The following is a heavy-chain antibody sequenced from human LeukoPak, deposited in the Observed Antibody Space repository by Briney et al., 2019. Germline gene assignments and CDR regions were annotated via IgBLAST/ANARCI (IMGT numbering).Heavy chain of an antibody. D-gene: IGHD1-14*01. CDR2: ISYSGTT. CDR3: ARPYNPGYYYYYMDV. CDR1: GGSISSYY. Sequence: PSETLSLTCTVSGGSISSYYWSWIRQPPGKGLEWIGYISYSGTTNYNPSLKSRVTMSVDTSKNQFSLKLSSVTAADTAVYYCARPYNPGYYYYYMDVWGKGTTVTVSS. J-gene: IGHJ6*03. V-gene: IGHV4-59*08.